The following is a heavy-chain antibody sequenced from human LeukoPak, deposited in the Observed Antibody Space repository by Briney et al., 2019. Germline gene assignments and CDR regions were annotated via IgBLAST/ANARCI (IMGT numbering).Heavy chain of an antibody. CDR3: ANEIRPNDY. D-gene: IGHD4-17*01. CDR1: EFDFSSHA. CDR2: ISISGSKT. V-gene: IGHV3-23*01. J-gene: IGHJ4*02. Sequence: GGSLRLSCAASEFDFSSHAMTWVRQAPAKGLEWVSAISISGSKTYYADSVNGRFTISRDNSKNTLYLQMNSLRAEDTAVYYCANEIRPNDYWGQGTQNTVSS.